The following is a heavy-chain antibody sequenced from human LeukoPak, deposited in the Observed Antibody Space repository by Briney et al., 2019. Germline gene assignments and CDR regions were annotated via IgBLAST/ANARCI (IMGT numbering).Heavy chain of an antibody. Sequence: SETLSLTCSVSGDSIRSRSYYWAWIRQPPGKGLEWIGSIYYSGSTYYNPSLKSRVTISVDTSKNQFSLKLSSVTAADTAVYYCARFNSGSYQHYFDYWGQGTLVTVSS. D-gene: IGHD1-26*01. J-gene: IGHJ4*02. CDR3: ARFNSGSYQHYFDY. CDR2: IYYSGST. CDR1: GDSIRSRSYY. V-gene: IGHV4-39*07.